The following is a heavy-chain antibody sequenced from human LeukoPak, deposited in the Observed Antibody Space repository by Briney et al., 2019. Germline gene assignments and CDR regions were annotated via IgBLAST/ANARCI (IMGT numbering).Heavy chain of an antibody. CDR2: IRWNSGRI. Sequence: PGGSLRLSCAASGFTFDDYAMHWIRQTPGKGLEWVSGIRWNSGRIDYADSVKGRFIISRDNAKNSLYLQMNSLRAEDSALYYCAKDKTSGIAGPFDHWGQGTLVTVSS. D-gene: IGHD6-13*01. V-gene: IGHV3-9*01. J-gene: IGHJ5*02. CDR1: GFTFDDYA. CDR3: AKDKTSGIAGPFDH.